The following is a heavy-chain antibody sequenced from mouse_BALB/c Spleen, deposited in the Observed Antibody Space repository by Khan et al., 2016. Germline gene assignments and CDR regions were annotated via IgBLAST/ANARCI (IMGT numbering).Heavy chain of an antibody. CDR3: ARGDY. Sequence: EVQLQESGGGLVQPGGSRKLSCAASGFTFSRFGMHWVRQAPEQGLEWVAYISSGSSTIYYADTLKGRFTISRDNPKNALFLQRTSLRSEDTAMYYWARGDYWGQGTTLTVSS. V-gene: IGHV5-17*02. CDR2: ISSGSSTI. CDR1: GFTFSRFG. J-gene: IGHJ2*01.